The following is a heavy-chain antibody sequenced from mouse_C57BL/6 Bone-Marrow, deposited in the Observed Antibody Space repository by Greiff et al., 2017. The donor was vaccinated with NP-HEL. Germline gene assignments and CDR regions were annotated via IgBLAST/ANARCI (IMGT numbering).Heavy chain of an antibody. J-gene: IGHJ4*01. V-gene: IGHV1-64*01. CDR3: AAGTTAYYYAMDY. D-gene: IGHD1-2*01. CDR1: GYTFTSYW. Sequence: QVQLQQPGAELVKPGASVKLSCKASGYTFTSYWMHWVKQRPGQGLEWIGMIHPNSGSTNYNEKFKSKATLTVDKSSSTAYMQLSSLTSEDSAVYYCAAGTTAYYYAMDYWGQGTSVTVSS. CDR2: IHPNSGST.